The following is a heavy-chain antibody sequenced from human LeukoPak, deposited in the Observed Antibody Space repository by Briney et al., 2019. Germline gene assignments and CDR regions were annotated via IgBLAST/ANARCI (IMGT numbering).Heavy chain of an antibody. CDR3: ARRRSSSWSFDS. CDR1: GGSISHYY. V-gene: IGHV4-59*08. CDR2: IYYSGTT. J-gene: IGHJ4*02. Sequence: SETLSLTCTVSGGSISHYYWSWIRQPPGKGLEWIGYIYYSGTTNYNPSLKSRVTISVDTSKNHFSLRLTSVTAADTAVYYCARRRSSSWSFDSWGQGTLVTVSS. D-gene: IGHD6-13*01.